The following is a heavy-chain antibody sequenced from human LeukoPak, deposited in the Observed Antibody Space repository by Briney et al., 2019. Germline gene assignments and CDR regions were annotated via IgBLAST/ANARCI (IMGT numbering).Heavy chain of an antibody. J-gene: IGHJ6*03. Sequence: ASETLSLTCTVSGGSISSGSYYWSWIRQPAGRGLEWIGRIYTSGSTNYNPSLKSRVTISVDTSKNQFSLKLSSVTAADTAVYYCARTVRDYNNYIYYYYMDVWGKGTTVTVSS. CDR1: GGSISSGSYY. V-gene: IGHV4-61*02. CDR3: ARTVRDYNNYIYYYYMDV. D-gene: IGHD4-11*01. CDR2: IYTSGST.